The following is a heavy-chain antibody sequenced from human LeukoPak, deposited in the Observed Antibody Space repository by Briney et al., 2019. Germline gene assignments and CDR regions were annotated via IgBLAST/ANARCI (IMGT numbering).Heavy chain of an antibody. D-gene: IGHD5-18*01. J-gene: IGHJ4*02. Sequence: ASVKVSCKASGYTFTRYYMHWVRQAPGQGLEWMGWINPNSSGTNYAQKFQGRVTMTRDTSISTAYMELSRLRSDDTAEYYCARGADLWLPVEYWGQGTLVTVSS. V-gene: IGHV1-2*02. CDR2: INPNSSGT. CDR3: ARGADLWLPVEY. CDR1: GYTFTRYY.